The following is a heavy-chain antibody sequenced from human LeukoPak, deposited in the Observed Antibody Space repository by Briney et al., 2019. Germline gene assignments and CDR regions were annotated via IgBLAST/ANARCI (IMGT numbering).Heavy chain of an antibody. CDR1: GFTFSSYS. J-gene: IGHJ4*02. V-gene: IGHV3-21*01. D-gene: IGHD3-3*01. CDR3: ARDTTIFGVVIDY. CDR2: ISSSSSYI. Sequence: PGGSLRLSCAASGFTFSSYSMNWVRQAPGKGLVWVSSISSSSSYIYYADSVKGRFTISRDNAKNSLYLQMNSLRAEDTAVYYCARDTTIFGVVIDYWGQGALVTVSS.